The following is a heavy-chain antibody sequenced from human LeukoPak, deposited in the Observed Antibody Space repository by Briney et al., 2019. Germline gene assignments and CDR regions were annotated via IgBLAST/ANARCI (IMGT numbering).Heavy chain of an antibody. J-gene: IGHJ6*02. CDR2: IWYDGSNK. CDR1: GFTFSSYG. CDR3: AVAGASGRASRSYYYYGMDV. V-gene: IGHV3-33*01. Sequence: GGSLRLSCAASGFTFSSYGMHWVRQAPGKGLEWVAVIWYDGSNKYYADSVKGRFTISRDNSKNTLYLQMNSLRAEDTAVYYCAVAGASGRASRSYYYYGMDVWGQGTTVTVSS. D-gene: IGHD6-13*01.